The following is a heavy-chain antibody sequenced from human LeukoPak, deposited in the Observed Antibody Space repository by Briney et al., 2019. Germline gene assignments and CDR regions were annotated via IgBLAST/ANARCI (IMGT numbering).Heavy chain of an antibody. CDR3: ARWVAGTSRVGFDP. CDR2: INHSGST. Sequence: SETLSLTCAVYGGSFSGYYWSWIRQPPGKGLEWIGEINHSGSTNYNPSLKSRVTISIDTSKNQFSLKLTSVTAADTAVYYCARWVAGTSRVGFDPWGQGILVTVSS. J-gene: IGHJ5*02. CDR1: GGSFSGYY. D-gene: IGHD6-19*01. V-gene: IGHV4-34*01.